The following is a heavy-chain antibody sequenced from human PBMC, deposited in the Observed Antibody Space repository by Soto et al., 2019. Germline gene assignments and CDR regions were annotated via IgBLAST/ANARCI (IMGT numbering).Heavy chain of an antibody. J-gene: IGHJ4*02. V-gene: IGHV3-64*01. Sequence: GGSLRLSCAASGFTFSSYAMHWVRQAPGKGLEYVSVISSNGGSTYYANSVKGRFTISRDNSKNTLYLQMGSLRAEDMAVYYCARASNGNHFDYWGQGTLVTVSS. CDR3: ARASNGNHFDY. D-gene: IGHD2-8*01. CDR1: GFTFSSYA. CDR2: ISSNGGST.